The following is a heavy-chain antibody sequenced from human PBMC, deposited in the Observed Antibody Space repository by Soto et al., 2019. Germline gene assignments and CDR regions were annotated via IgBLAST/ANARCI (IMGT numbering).Heavy chain of an antibody. Sequence: PGESLKISCKGSGYSFTSYWIGWVRQMPGKGLEWMGIIYPGDSDTRYSPSFQGQVTISADKSISTAYLQWSSLKASDTAIYYCARHGLGSGSKASYHYYGMDVWGQGTTVTVSS. CDR2: IYPGDSDT. CDR3: ARHGLGSGSKASYHYYGMDV. J-gene: IGHJ6*02. V-gene: IGHV5-51*01. D-gene: IGHD3-10*01. CDR1: GYSFTSYW.